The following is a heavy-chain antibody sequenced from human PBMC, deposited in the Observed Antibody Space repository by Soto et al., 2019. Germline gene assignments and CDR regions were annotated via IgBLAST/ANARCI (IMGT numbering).Heavy chain of an antibody. D-gene: IGHD3-22*01. J-gene: IGHJ4*02. V-gene: IGHV4-30-2*03. CDR3: ARHNYHSSGPSAY. Sequence: SETLSLTCAGSGGSISSGGYSWSWIRQPPGKGLEWIGYIYHSGSTYYNPSLKSRVTISVDTSKNQFSLKLSSVTAADTAVYCCARHNYHSSGPSAYWGQGTLVTGSS. CDR2: IYHSGST. CDR1: GGSISSGGYS.